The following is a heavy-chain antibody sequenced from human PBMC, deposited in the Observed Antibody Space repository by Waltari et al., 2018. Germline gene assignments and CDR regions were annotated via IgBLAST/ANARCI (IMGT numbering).Heavy chain of an antibody. V-gene: IGHV4-59*11. Sequence: QVQLQESGPGLVKPSETLSLTCTVSGGSISSHYWSWIRQPPGKGREWIGYIYYSGSTNYNPSLKSRVTISVDTSKNQFSLKLSSVTAADTAVYYCARDRGWRYYDSSGYYYVGFDYWGQGTLVTVSS. D-gene: IGHD3-22*01. J-gene: IGHJ4*02. CDR1: GGSISSHY. CDR2: IYYSGST. CDR3: ARDRGWRYYDSSGYYYVGFDY.